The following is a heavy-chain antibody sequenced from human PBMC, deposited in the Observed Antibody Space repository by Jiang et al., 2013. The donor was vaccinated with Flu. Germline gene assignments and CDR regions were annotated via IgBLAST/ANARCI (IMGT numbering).Heavy chain of an antibody. CDR3: ARVGTDSDFWRSGRMDV. D-gene: IGHD3-3*01. V-gene: IGHV4-34*01. Sequence: LLKPSETLSLTCAVYGGSFSGYYWTWIRQPPGKGLEWIGEINHSGSTNYSPSLKSRVTISVDTSKNQFSLKLNSVTAADTAVYYCARVGTDSDFWRSGRMDVWGQGTTVTVSS. CDR1: GGSFSGYY. J-gene: IGHJ6*02. CDR2: INHSGST.